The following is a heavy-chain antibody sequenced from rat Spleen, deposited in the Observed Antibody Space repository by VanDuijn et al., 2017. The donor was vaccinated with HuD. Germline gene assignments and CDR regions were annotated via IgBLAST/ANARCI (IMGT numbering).Heavy chain of an antibody. D-gene: IGHD1-9*01. CDR3: ARRHYGYTDYFDY. J-gene: IGHJ2*01. CDR1: GFTFSDYG. Sequence: EVQLVESGGGLVQPERSLKLSCAASGFTFSDYGVAWVRQAPTKGLEWVATINYDGSGTYYRDSVKGRFTISRDNAKSTLSLQMDSLRSEDTATYYCARRHYGYTDYFDYWGQGVMVTVSS. CDR2: INYDGSGT. V-gene: IGHV5-29*01.